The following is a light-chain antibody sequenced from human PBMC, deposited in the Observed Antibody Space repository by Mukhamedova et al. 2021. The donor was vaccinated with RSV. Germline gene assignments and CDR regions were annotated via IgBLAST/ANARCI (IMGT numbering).Light chain of an antibody. Sequence: WYQRRVHGKVPNLLINKASTLESGVPSRFSGSGSGTEYTLTISSLQPEDFATYFCQQFSSSYPTFGGGTKVEIK. CDR2: KAS. V-gene: IGKV1-5*03. CDR3: QQFSSSYPT. J-gene: IGKJ4*01.